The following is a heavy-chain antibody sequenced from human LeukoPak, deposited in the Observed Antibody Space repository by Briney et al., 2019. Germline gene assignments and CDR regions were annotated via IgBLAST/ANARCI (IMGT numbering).Heavy chain of an antibody. CDR1: GFTFSSYS. Sequence: TGGSLRLSCAASGFTFSSYSMNWVRQAPGKGLEWVSSISSSSSYIYYADSVKGRFTISRDNAKNSLYLQVNSLRAEDTAVYYCARGDDFWSGTLRFDPWGQGTLVTVSS. CDR3: ARGDDFWSGTLRFDP. CDR2: ISSSSSYI. D-gene: IGHD3-3*01. J-gene: IGHJ5*02. V-gene: IGHV3-21*01.